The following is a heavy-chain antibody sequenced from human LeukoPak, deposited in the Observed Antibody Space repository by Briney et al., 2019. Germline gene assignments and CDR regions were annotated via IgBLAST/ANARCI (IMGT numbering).Heavy chain of an antibody. Sequence: PGRSLRLSCAASGFTFSSYGMHWVRQAPGKGLEWVAVISYDGSNKYYADSVKGRFTISRDNSKNTLYLQMNSLRAEDTAVYYCAKDQAPKLFLFDYWGQGTLVTVSS. J-gene: IGHJ4*02. CDR2: ISYDGSNK. V-gene: IGHV3-30*18. D-gene: IGHD2/OR15-2a*01. CDR1: GFTFSSYG. CDR3: AKDQAPKLFLFDY.